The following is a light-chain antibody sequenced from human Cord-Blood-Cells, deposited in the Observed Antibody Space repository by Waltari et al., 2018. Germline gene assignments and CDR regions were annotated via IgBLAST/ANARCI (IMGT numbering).Light chain of an antibody. V-gene: IGKV1-8*01. CDR2: VAS. J-gene: IGKJ4*01. CDR3: QQYYSYPALT. CDR1: QGISSY. Sequence: AIRMTQSPSSFSASTGDRVTITCRASQGISSYLAWYQQKPGKAPKLLIYVASTLQSGVPSRFSGSGSGTDFTLTISCLQSEDFATYYCQQYYSYPALTFGGGTKVEIK.